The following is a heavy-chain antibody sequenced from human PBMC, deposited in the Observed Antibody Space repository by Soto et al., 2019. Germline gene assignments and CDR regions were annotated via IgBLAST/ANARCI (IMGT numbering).Heavy chain of an antibody. CDR3: ARVHLTYYYDSSGYASDY. CDR2: ISAYNGNT. J-gene: IGHJ4*02. Sequence: ASVKVSCKASGYTFTSYGISWVRQAPGQGLEWMGWISAYNGNTNYAQKLQGRVTMTTDTSTSTAYLGLRGLRSDDTAVYYCARVHLTYYYDSSGYASDYWGQGTLVTVSS. V-gene: IGHV1-18*01. D-gene: IGHD3-22*01. CDR1: GYTFTSYG.